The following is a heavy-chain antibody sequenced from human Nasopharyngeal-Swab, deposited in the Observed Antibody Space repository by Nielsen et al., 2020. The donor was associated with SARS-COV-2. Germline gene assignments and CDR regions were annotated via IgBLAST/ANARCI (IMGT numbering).Heavy chain of an antibody. CDR1: GFTFSSYS. Sequence: GESLKISCAASGFTFSSYSMNWVRQAPRKGLEWVSYISSSSSTIYYADSVKGRFTISRDNAKNSLYLQMNSLRDEDTAVYYCARDMGYSYGYNAFDIWGQGTMVTVSS. D-gene: IGHD5-18*01. J-gene: IGHJ3*02. CDR2: ISSSSSTI. CDR3: ARDMGYSYGYNAFDI. V-gene: IGHV3-48*02.